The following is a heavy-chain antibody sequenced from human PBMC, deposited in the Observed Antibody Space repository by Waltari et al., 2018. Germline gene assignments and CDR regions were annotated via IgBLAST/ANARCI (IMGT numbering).Heavy chain of an antibody. CDR3: ASLWDSLGYTCFEY. CDR1: RSSITGYY. V-gene: IGHV4-59*12. D-gene: IGHD5-18*01. Sequence: QVQLQQSGPRLVKSSETLSLTCTVSRSSITGYYWSWIRQSPGKGLEWLGYISYTGTTKYNPSLKSRVTISIDTPKRQFSLELSSVTAADTATYFCASLWDSLGYTCFEYWDQGALVTVSS. CDR2: ISYTGTT. J-gene: IGHJ1*01.